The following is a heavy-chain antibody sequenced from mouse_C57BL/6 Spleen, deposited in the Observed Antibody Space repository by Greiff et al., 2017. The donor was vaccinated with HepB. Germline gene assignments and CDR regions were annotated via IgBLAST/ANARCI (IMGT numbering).Heavy chain of an antibody. CDR3: ARSEQLSAMDY. CDR1: GYTFTSYT. D-gene: IGHD3-2*02. CDR2: INPSSGYT. V-gene: IGHV1-4*01. J-gene: IGHJ4*01. Sequence: VQLQQSGAELARPGASVKMSCKASGYTFTSYTMHWVKQRPGQGLEWIGYINPSSGYTKYNQKFKDKATLTADKSSSTAYMQLSSLTSEDSAVYYCARSEQLSAMDYWGPGTSVTVSS.